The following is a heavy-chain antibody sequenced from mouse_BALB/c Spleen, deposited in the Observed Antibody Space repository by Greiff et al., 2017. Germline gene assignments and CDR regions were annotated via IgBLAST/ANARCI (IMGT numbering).Heavy chain of an antibody. V-gene: IGHV1-15*01. CDR2: IDPETGGT. Sequence: QVQLQQSGAELVRPGASVTLSCKASGYTFTDYEMHWVKQTPVHGLEWIGAIDPETGGTAYNQKFKGKATLTADKSSSTAYMQLKSLTSEDSAVYYCAREGGYYDYDVSFAYWGQGTLVTVSA. D-gene: IGHD2-4*01. J-gene: IGHJ3*01. CDR3: AREGGYYDYDVSFAY. CDR1: GYTFTDYE.